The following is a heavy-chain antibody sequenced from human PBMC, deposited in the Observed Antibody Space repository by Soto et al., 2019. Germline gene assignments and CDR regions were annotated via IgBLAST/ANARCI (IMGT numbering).Heavy chain of an antibody. Sequence: QRQLVESGGGVVQPGRSLRLSCAASGFSFSHYAMHWVRQPPGKWLEWVALISYDGENQYFTDSVRGRFTISRDNSKTAVYLELNNLRLDATATYYCVIPHSESSNAFDLWGQGTLVIVSS. V-gene: IGHV3-30*04. CDR3: VIPHSESSNAFDL. CDR1: GFSFSHYA. CDR2: ISYDGENQ. D-gene: IGHD3-10*01. J-gene: IGHJ5*02.